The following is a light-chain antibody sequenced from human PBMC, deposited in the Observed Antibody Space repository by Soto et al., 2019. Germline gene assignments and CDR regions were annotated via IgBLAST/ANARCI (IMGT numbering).Light chain of an antibody. CDR2: WAS. V-gene: IGKV4-1*01. CDR1: QRVLYSGNNKDA. Sequence: DIVMTQSPDSLAVSLGERATINCKSSQRVLYSGNNKDALVWYQQKPGQPLKMLISWASTRESGVPDRFSGSGSGTDFPLTISSLHAEDVAVYYFQQFYTTPSFGQGTKVEIK. J-gene: IGKJ1*01. CDR3: QQFYTTPS.